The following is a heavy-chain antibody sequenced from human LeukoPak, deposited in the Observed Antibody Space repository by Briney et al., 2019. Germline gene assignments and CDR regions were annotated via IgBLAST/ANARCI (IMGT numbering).Heavy chain of an antibody. CDR1: GFTFSSYG. Sequence: GGSLRLSCAASGFTFSSYGMHWVRQAPGKGLEWVAFIRYDGSNKYYADSVKGRFTISRDNSKNTLYLQMNSLRAEDTAVYYCARDDHYNYYYMDVWGKGTTVTVSS. V-gene: IGHV3-30*02. D-gene: IGHD3-16*01. J-gene: IGHJ6*03. CDR2: IRYDGSNK. CDR3: ARDDHYNYYYMDV.